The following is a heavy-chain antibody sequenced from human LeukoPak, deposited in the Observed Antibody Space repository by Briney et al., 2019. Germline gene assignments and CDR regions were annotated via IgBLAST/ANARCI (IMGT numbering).Heavy chain of an antibody. CDR2: ISWNSGSI. D-gene: IGHD3-16*01. Sequence: PGGSPRLSCAASGFIFDDYAMHWLRQAPGKGLEWVSGISWNSGSIVYADSVKGRFTISRDNAKNSRYLQMNSLRTEDTAFYYCTKDVFDFGGYFELWGRGTLVTVSS. V-gene: IGHV3-9*01. CDR3: TKDVFDFGGYFEL. J-gene: IGHJ2*01. CDR1: GFIFDDYA.